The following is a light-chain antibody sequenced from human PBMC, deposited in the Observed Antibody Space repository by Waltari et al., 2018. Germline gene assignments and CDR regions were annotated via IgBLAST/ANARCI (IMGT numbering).Light chain of an antibody. V-gene: IGLV4-69*01. CDR1: SGHSSNI. J-gene: IGLJ3*02. Sequence: QLVLTQSPSASASLGASVRLTCTLDSGHSSNIIAWHQQQPEKGPRYWMKVNSDGSHSKGDRIPDRFSGAVSGAARYRPCSSVQSEDEADYYCQTGGHGTWVFGGGTKLTVL. CDR2: VNSDGSH. CDR3: QTGGHGTWV.